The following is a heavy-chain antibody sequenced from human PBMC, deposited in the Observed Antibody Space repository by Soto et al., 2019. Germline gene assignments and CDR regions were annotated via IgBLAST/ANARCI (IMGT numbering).Heavy chain of an antibody. J-gene: IGHJ4*02. Sequence: ASVKVSCKASGYTSTSYDIYWVRQATGQGLEWMGWMNPNTGNSGYAQKFQGRVTMTSDTSISTAHMELSSLRSEDTAVYYCARRAETNGWNGFGADKYYFDFWGEGTLVTVSS. D-gene: IGHD1-1*01. CDR3: ARRAETNGWNGFGADKYYFDF. CDR2: MNPNTGNS. V-gene: IGHV1-8*01. CDR1: GYTSTSYD.